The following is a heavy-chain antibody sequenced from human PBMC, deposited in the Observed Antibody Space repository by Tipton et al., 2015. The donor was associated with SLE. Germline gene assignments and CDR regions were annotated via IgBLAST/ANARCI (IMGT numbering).Heavy chain of an antibody. J-gene: IGHJ4*02. CDR3: ARGLTWNYPFDY. D-gene: IGHD1-7*01. CDR2: IYYSGST. V-gene: IGHV4-59*12. Sequence: TLSLTCTVSGGSISSYYWNWIRQPPGRGLEWIGYIYYSGSTNYNPSLKSRVTISVDRSKNQFSLDLTSVTAADTAVYYCARGLTWNYPFDYWGQGALVTVSS. CDR1: GGSISSYY.